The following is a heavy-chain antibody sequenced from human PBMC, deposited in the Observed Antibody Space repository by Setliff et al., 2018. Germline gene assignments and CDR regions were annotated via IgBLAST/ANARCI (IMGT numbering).Heavy chain of an antibody. CDR3: AREGGLQGATSYYYFYNYINV. J-gene: IGHJ6*03. Sequence: AASVKVSCKTSGYTFTGYFIHWVRQAPRQGLEWLGWINPKSGVTSYAQSFQGRIAMTRDTSINTVYMELDSLASDDAAVYFCAREGGLQGATSYYYFYNYINVWGKGTKVTVS. CDR1: GYTFTGYF. V-gene: IGHV1-2*02. CDR2: INPKSGVT. D-gene: IGHD1-26*01.